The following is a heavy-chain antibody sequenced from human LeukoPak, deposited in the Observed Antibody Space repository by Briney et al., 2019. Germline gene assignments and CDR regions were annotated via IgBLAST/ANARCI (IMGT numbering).Heavy chain of an antibody. CDR3: ARDSGIRGFDP. CDR1: GYTFTDYY. D-gene: IGHD1-26*01. V-gene: IGHV1-2*02. Sequence: GASVKVSCKASGYTFTDYYMHWVRQAPGQGLEWMGWINLNSRGTNYAQKFQGRVTMTRDTSISTAYMELNRLRSDDTAVYYCARDSGIRGFDPWGQGTLVTVSS. J-gene: IGHJ5*02. CDR2: INLNSRGT.